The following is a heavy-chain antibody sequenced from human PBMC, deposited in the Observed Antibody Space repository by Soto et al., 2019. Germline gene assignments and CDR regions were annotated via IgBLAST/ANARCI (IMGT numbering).Heavy chain of an antibody. V-gene: IGHV1-8*01. D-gene: IGHD3-3*01. Sequence: ASVKVSCKASGYTFTSYDINWVRQATGQGLEWMGWMNPNSGNTGYAQKFQGRVTMTRNTSISTAYMEPSSLRSEDTAVYYCARGQIYYDFWSGYYTGGAFDIWGQGTMVTVSS. CDR3: ARGQIYYDFWSGYYTGGAFDI. CDR2: MNPNSGNT. J-gene: IGHJ3*02. CDR1: GYTFTSYD.